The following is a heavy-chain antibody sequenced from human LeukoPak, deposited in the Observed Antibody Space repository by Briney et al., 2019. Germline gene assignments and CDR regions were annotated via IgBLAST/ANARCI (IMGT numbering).Heavy chain of an antibody. CDR3: ARVRAVAGTGGFDY. D-gene: IGHD6-19*01. Sequence: EASVKVSCKASGYTFTSYGISWVRQAPGQGLEWMGWISAYNGNTNYAQKLQGRVTMTTDTSTSTAYMELRSLRSDDTAVYYCARVRAVAGTGGFDYWGQGTLVTVSS. J-gene: IGHJ4*02. CDR1: GYTFTSYG. V-gene: IGHV1-18*01. CDR2: ISAYNGNT.